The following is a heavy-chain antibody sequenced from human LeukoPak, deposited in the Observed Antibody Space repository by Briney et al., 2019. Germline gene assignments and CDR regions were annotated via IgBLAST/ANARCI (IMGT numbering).Heavy chain of an antibody. D-gene: IGHD3-22*01. CDR1: RYSINSGYY. J-gene: IGHJ3*02. V-gene: IGHV4-38-2*01. Sequence: SDTLSLTCVVSRYSINSGYYWGWIRQPPGKGLEWIGSIYHSGSTYYNPSLKSRVTISVDTSKNQFSLKLTSVTAADTAVYYCARVNNYYGTSAYYYEGAFDIWGQGTMVTVSS. CDR2: IYHSGST. CDR3: ARVNNYYGTSAYYYEGAFDI.